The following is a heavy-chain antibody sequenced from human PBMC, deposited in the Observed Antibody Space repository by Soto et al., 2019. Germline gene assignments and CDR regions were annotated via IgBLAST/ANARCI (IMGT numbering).Heavy chain of an antibody. CDR3: ARDQTGITTTGGGRIDY. D-gene: IGHD6-13*01. Sequence: QVQLVESGGGAVQPGRSLRLSCAASGFTFSSHAMHWVRQAPGKGLECVAIISYDGSNKYYGVSVRGRLTISRDNSKTTIYLQMNSLRAEDTAVYYCARDQTGITTTGGGRIDYWGQGTLVTVSS. J-gene: IGHJ4*02. CDR2: ISYDGSNK. V-gene: IGHV3-30-3*01. CDR1: GFTFSSHA.